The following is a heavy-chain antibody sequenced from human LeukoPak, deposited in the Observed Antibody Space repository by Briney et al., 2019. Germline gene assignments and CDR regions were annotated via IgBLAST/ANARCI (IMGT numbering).Heavy chain of an antibody. Sequence: ASVKVSCKASGYTFTGYYMHWVRQASGQGLEWMGWINPNSGGTNYAQKFQGRVTMTRDTSISTAYMELSRLRSDDTAVYYCAREIDYYDSSGYAIDYWGQGTLVTVSS. CDR3: AREIDYYDSSGYAIDY. J-gene: IGHJ4*02. CDR2: INPNSGGT. CDR1: GYTFTGYY. V-gene: IGHV1-2*02. D-gene: IGHD3-22*01.